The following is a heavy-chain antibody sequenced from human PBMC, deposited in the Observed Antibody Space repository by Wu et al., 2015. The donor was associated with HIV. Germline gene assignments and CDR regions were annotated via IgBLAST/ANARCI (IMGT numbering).Heavy chain of an antibody. Sequence: QVQLVQSGAEVKKPGASVKVSCKASGYTFTGYYMHWVRQAPGQGLEWMGWINPNSGGTNYAQKFQGRVTMTRDTSISTAYMELSRLRSDDTAVYYCARRGWDYGDYYYYYYMDVWGKGTTVTVSS. D-gene: IGHD4-17*01. CDR1: GYTFTGYY. J-gene: IGHJ6*03. CDR2: INPNSGGT. CDR3: ARRGWDYGDYYYYYYMDV. V-gene: IGHV1-2*02.